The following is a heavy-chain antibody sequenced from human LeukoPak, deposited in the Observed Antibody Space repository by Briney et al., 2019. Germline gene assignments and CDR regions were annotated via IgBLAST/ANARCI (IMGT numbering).Heavy chain of an antibody. CDR2: IYYSGST. D-gene: IGHD4-23*01. CDR3: ARVEVAEYDGGNSDAFDI. V-gene: IGHV4-31*03. Sequence: PSETLSLTCTVSGGSISSGGYYWSWIRQHPGKGLEWIGYIYYSGSTYYNPSLKSRVTISVDTSKNQFSLKLSSVTAADTPVYYCARVEVAEYDGGNSDAFDIWGQGTMVTVSS. CDR1: GGSISSGGYY. J-gene: IGHJ3*02.